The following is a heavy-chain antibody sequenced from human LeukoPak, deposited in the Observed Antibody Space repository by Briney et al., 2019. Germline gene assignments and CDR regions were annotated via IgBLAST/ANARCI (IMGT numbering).Heavy chain of an antibody. Sequence: PSETLSLTCTVSGGSISSSSYYWGWIRQPPGKGLEWIGSIYYSGSTYYNPSLKSRVTISVDTSKNQFSLKLSSVTAADTAVYYCARDGDRRDGYNRGDFDYWGPGTLVTVSS. J-gene: IGHJ4*02. D-gene: IGHD5-24*01. V-gene: IGHV4-39*07. CDR1: GGSISSSSYY. CDR3: ARDGDRRDGYNRGDFDY. CDR2: IYYSGST.